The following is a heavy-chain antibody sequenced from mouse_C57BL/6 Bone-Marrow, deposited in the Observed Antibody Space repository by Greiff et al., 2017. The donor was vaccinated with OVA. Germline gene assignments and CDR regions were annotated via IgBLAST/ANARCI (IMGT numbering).Heavy chain of an antibody. D-gene: IGHD1-1*01. V-gene: IGHV1-59*01. CDR1: GYTFTNYW. Sequence: VQLQQPGAELVRPGTSVKLSCKASGYTFTNYWMHWVKQRPGQGLEWIGVIAPSDSYINYNQKFKGRATLTVDTSSSTACMHLSSLTSEDSAVYYCAHYGSRLYLHYWGQGTSLTVSS. CDR2: IAPSDSYI. J-gene: IGHJ2*02. CDR3: AHYGSRLYLHY.